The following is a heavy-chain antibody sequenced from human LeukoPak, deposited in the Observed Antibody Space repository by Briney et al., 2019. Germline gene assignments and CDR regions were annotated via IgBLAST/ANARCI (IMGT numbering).Heavy chain of an antibody. J-gene: IGHJ4*02. Sequence: GGSLRLSCAVSGFTFSSYWMHWVRQAPGKGLVWVSRTSSDGSTTSYADSVKGRFTISRDNAKNTLYLQMNSLRAEDTAVYYCARGERAMIYWGQGTLVTVSS. D-gene: IGHD3-22*01. V-gene: IGHV3-74*01. CDR2: TSSDGSTT. CDR3: ARGERAMIY. CDR1: GFTFSSYW.